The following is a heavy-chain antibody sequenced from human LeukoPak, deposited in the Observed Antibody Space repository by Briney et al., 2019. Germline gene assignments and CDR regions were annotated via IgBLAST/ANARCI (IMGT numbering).Heavy chain of an antibody. CDR2: IYYSGST. J-gene: IGHJ6*03. CDR1: GGSISSSSYY. CDR3: ATSLRGGYAYYYYYYMDV. D-gene: IGHD5-12*01. V-gene: IGHV4-39*07. Sequence: SETLSLTCTVSGGSISSSSYYWGWIRHPPGKGLEWIGSIYYSGSTYYNPSLKSRVTISVDRSKNQFSLKLSSVTAADTAVYYCATSLRGGYAYYYYYYMDVWGKGTTVTVSS.